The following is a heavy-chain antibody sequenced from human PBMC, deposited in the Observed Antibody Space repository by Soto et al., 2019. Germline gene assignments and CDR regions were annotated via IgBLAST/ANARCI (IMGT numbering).Heavy chain of an antibody. CDR1: GFTFSSYW. J-gene: IGHJ4*02. CDR3: ARHPILENFDY. V-gene: IGHV3-48*04. CDR2: ISSSSSNI. Sequence: GGSLRLSCAASGFTFSSYWMSWVRQAPGKGLEWVSYISSSSSNIYYADSVKGRFTISRDNAKNSLYLQMNSLRAEDTAVYYCARHPILENFDYWGQGTLVTVSS.